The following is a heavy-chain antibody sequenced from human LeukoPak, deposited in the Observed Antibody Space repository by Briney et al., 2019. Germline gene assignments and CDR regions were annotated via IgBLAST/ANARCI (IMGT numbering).Heavy chain of an antibody. D-gene: IGHD3-22*01. CDR2: LSGSGGRT. CDR1: GFTFSSYA. V-gene: IGHV3-23*01. J-gene: IGHJ3*02. Sequence: PGGSLRLSCADSGFTFSSYAMSWVRPAPGKGLEWVSGLSGSGGRTDYAYSVKRRFTLSRDNSRNTLYLQINSLRAEHTPVYHRAKWRYYHDNREAFEIWGQRTMVTVSS. CDR3: AKWRYYHDNREAFEI.